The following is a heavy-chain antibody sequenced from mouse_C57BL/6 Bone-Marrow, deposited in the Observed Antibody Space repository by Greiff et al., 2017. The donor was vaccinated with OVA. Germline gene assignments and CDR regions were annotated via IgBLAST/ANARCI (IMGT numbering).Heavy chain of an antibody. CDR2: INPNNGGT. Sequence: VQLQQSGPELVKPGASVKISCKASGYTFTDYYMNWVKQSHGKSLEWIGDINPNNGGTSYNQKFKGKATLTVDKSSSTAYMELRSLTSQDSAVYYCARRGLYYGKNYFDYWGQGTTLTVSS. D-gene: IGHD1-1*01. CDR3: ARRGLYYGKNYFDY. J-gene: IGHJ2*01. V-gene: IGHV1-26*01. CDR1: GYTFTDYY.